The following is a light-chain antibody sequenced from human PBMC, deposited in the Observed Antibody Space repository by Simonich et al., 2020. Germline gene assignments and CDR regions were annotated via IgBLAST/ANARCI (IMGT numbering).Light chain of an antibody. CDR3: AAWDDSLSGRV. J-gene: IGLJ3*02. V-gene: IGLV1-44*01. CDR1: RSNIGSNT. CDR2: RNN. Sequence: QSVLTQPPSASGTPGQRVTISCSGSRSNIGSNTVNWYQQLPGMAPKLLIYRNNQRPSGGPGRFSAAKSGTSAARASSGFQSEDEADYYCAAWDDSLSGRVFGGGTKLTVL.